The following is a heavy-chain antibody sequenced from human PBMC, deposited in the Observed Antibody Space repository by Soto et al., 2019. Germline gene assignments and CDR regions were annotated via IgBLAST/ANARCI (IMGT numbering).Heavy chain of an antibody. V-gene: IGHV3-53*01. CDR2: IYSAGTP. CDR1: GFTVGSNY. D-gene: IGHD3-9*01. J-gene: IGHJ6*02. Sequence: EVQLVESGGGLTQPGVSLRLSCAASGFTVGSNYMSWVRQATGKGLEWVSVIYSAGTPHYADSVKGRFTISRENSNNTLYLHMNNLRAEDTAVYYCARSTYYDILTGSYYYYAMDVWGQGTTVTVS. CDR3: ARSTYYDILTGSYYYYAMDV.